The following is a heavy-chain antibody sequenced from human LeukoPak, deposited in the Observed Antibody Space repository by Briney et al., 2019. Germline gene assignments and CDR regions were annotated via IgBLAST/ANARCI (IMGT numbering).Heavy chain of an antibody. CDR3: ARGRGTGYHSPRFDY. Sequence: PSETLSLTCTVYGGSLSSYYWSWIRQPPGKGLEWIGYIYYSGSTNYNPSLKSRVTISVDTSKNQFSLKLSSVTAADTAVYYCARGRGTGYHSPRFDYWGQGTLVTVSS. CDR1: GGSLSSYY. D-gene: IGHD3/OR15-3a*01. V-gene: IGHV4-59*01. J-gene: IGHJ4*02. CDR2: IYYSGST.